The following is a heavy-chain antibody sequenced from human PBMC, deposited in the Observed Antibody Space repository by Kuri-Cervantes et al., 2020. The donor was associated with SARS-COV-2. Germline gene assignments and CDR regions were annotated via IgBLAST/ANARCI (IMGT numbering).Heavy chain of an antibody. CDR3: ARGLFAYPHLTSGYFDY. V-gene: IGHV1-18*01. CDR2: ISAYNGNT. CDR1: GYTFTSYG. D-gene: IGHD3-22*01. Sequence: ASVKVSCKASGYTFTSYGISWVRQAPGQGLEWMGWISAYNGNTNYAQKLQGRVTMTTDTSTSTAYMELRSLRSDDTAVYYCARGLFAYPHLTSGYFDYWGQGTLVTVSS. J-gene: IGHJ4*02.